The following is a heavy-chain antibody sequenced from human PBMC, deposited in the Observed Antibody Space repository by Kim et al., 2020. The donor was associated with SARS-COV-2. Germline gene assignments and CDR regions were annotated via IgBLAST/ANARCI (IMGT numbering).Heavy chain of an antibody. CDR1: GFTFSSYA. CDR2: ISGSGGST. D-gene: IGHD5-12*01. V-gene: IGHV3-23*01. Sequence: GGSLRLSCAASGFTFSSYAMSWVRQAPGKGLEWVSAISGSGGSTYYADPVKGRFTISRDNSKNTLYLQMNSLRAEDTAVYYCAKRRGYSGYDYGGGAFDIWGQGTMVTVSS. CDR3: AKRRGYSGYDYGGGAFDI. J-gene: IGHJ3*02.